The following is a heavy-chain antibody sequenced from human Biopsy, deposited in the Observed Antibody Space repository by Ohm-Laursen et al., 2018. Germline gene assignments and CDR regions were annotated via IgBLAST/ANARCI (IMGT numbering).Heavy chain of an antibody. CDR1: VCTFTNYG. D-gene: IGHD3-9*01. CDR2: NIPIIGKR. CDR3: ATKLTGYFHH. V-gene: IGHV1-69*06. J-gene: IGHJ1*01. Sequence: SSVKVSCKSPVCTFTNYGVNWVRQAPGQGLEWLGGNIPIIGKRNYAQKFQDSVTVAEETSTSTATMELRSLQSDTPAVYNCATKLTGYFHHWGQGTLVNVSS.